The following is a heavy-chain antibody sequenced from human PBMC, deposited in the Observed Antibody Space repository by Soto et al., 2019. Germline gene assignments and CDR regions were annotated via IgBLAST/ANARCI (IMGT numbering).Heavy chain of an antibody. CDR2: IYHSGIT. CDR3: ARLDSSGYYYTSY. V-gene: IGHV4-38-2*01. Sequence: SETLSRTCAVSCYSISSGYYWGWIRQPPWKGLEWIGSIYHSGITYYNPSLKSRVTISVDTYKNQFSLKLSSVTAADTAVYYCARLDSSGYYYTSYWGKGTTVTVSS. CDR1: CYSISSGYY. D-gene: IGHD3-22*01. J-gene: IGHJ6*04.